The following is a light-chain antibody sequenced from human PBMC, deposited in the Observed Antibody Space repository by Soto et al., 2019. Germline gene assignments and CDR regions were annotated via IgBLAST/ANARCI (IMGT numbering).Light chain of an antibody. Sequence: EIVLTQSPGTLSLSPGERATLSCRASQSVSSSYLAWYQQKPGQAPRLLIYGASSRATGIPDRFSGSGSGTDFTVTISRLEPEDGAVYYCQQDGSSPTFGGGTKVEIK. CDR2: GAS. J-gene: IGKJ4*01. CDR1: QSVSSSY. V-gene: IGKV3-20*01. CDR3: QQDGSSPT.